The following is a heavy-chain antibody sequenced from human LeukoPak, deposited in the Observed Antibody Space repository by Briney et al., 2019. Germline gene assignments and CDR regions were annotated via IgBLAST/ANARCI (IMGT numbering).Heavy chain of an antibody. Sequence: PSETLSLTCGVDGGSFSGYYWNWIRQPPGKGLEWIGEISHSGSTNYNPSLKRRVTISVDTSQNQFSVRLSSVTAADTAVYYCARGRYLTTGGGAAAGFLDYWGQGTLVTVSS. CDR3: ARGRYLTTGGGAAAGFLDY. V-gene: IGHV4-34*01. CDR1: GGSFSGYY. CDR2: ISHSGST. D-gene: IGHD6-13*01. J-gene: IGHJ4*02.